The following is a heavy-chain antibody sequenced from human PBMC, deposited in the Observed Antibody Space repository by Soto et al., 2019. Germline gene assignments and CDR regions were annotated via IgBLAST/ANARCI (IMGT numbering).Heavy chain of an antibody. CDR1: GGSFSGYY. CDR3: ARARRVPAAHYYYYYYYMDV. Sequence: SETLSLTCAVYGGSFSGYYWSWIRQPPGKGPEWIGEINHSGSTNYNPSLKSRVTISVDTSKNQFSLKLSSVTAADTAVYYCARARRVPAAHYYYYYYYMDVWGKGTTVTVSS. J-gene: IGHJ6*03. V-gene: IGHV4-34*01. D-gene: IGHD2-2*01. CDR2: INHSGST.